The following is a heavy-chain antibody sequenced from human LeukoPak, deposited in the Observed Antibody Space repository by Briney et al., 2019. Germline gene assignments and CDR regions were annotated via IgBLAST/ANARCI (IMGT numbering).Heavy chain of an antibody. V-gene: IGHV4-59*01. D-gene: IGHD4-11*01. J-gene: IGHJ3*02. CDR2: IYYSGST. CDR3: ARVTTHDAFDI. Sequence: SETLSLTCTVSGGSISSYYWSWIRQPPGKGLEWIGYIYYSGSTNYNPSLKSRVTISVDTSKNQFSLKLSSVTAAGTAVYYCARVTTHDAFDIWGQGTMVTVSS. CDR1: GGSISSYY.